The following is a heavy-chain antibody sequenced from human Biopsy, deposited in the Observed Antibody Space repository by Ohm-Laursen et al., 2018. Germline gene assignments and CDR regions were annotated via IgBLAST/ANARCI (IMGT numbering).Heavy chain of an antibody. V-gene: IGHV1-2*02. CDR2: IDPDSGRT. Sequence: SSVEVSCKASGYTFSLYHIHWVRQAPGQGLEWMGWIDPDSGRTSFGQNFQGRVTMTSDTSTGTAYLELTRLRSDDTAVYYCARDPYCSGGNCYSPLDHWGQGTLVTVSA. CDR1: GYTFSLYH. D-gene: IGHD2-15*01. CDR3: ARDPYCSGGNCYSPLDH. J-gene: IGHJ4*02.